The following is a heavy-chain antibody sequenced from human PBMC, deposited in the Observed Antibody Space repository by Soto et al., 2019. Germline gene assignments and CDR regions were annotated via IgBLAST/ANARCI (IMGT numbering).Heavy chain of an antibody. Sequence: QLQLQESGPGLVKPSETLSLTCTVSDGSISSGTYYWGWIRQPPGKGLEWIGSIFYSGSTYYNPSLQSRVTVAVDTSKNQFSLKLSSVTAADTAVYYCARLMKMVGLWGGYYYYSLDVWGQGTTVTVSS. J-gene: IGHJ6*02. CDR1: DGSISSGTYY. CDR2: IFYSGST. D-gene: IGHD2-8*01. CDR3: ARLMKMVGLWGGYYYYSLDV. V-gene: IGHV4-39*01.